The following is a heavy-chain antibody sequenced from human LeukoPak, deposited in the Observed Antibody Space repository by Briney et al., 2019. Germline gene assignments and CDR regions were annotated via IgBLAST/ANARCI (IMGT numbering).Heavy chain of an antibody. CDR3: ATTGYSSSWTRRPPYYFDY. CDR1: GGSFSGYY. J-gene: IGHJ4*02. Sequence: SETLSLTCAVYGGSFSGYYWSWIRQPPGKELEWIGEINHSGSTNYNPSLKSRVTISVDTSKNQFSLKLSSVTAADTAVYYCATTGYSSSWTRRPPYYFDYWGQGTLVTVSS. V-gene: IGHV4-34*01. D-gene: IGHD6-13*01. CDR2: INHSGST.